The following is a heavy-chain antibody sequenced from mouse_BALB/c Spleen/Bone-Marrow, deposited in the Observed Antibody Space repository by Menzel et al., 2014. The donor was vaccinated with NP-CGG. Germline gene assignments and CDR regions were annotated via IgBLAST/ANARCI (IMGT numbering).Heavy chain of an antibody. D-gene: IGHD2-1*01. V-gene: IGHV1-54*01. CDR3: ARRIYYAMGY. CDR2: LNPGSGGT. J-gene: IGHJ2*01. Sequence: QVQLQQSGAELVRPGTSVKVSYKASGYAFTNYLIEWVKQRPGQGLEWIGVLNPGSGGTNYNEKFKGKATLTADKSSSTAYMQLSSLTSDDSAVYFCARRIYYAMGYWGQGTTLTVSS. CDR1: GYAFTNYL.